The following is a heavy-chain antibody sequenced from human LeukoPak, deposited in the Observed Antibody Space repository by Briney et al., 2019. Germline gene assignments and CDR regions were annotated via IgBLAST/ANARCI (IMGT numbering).Heavy chain of an antibody. Sequence: GGSLRLSCAASGFTFSSYAMSWVRQAPGKGLEWVSAISGSGGSTYYADSVKGRFTISRDNSKNTLCLQMNSLRAEDTAVYYCATMVVAAFTYWGRGTLVTVSS. J-gene: IGHJ4*02. D-gene: IGHD2-15*01. CDR3: ATMVVAAFTY. CDR1: GFTFSSYA. V-gene: IGHV3-23*01. CDR2: ISGSGGST.